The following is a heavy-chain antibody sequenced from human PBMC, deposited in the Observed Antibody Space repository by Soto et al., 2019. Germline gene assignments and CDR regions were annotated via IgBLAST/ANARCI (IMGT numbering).Heavy chain of an antibody. CDR2: VTYDGRTK. CDR1: GFTFSNCG. V-gene: IGHV3-30*19. J-gene: IGHJ6*02. D-gene: IGHD3-16*02. Sequence: PGGSLRLSCAASGFTFSNCGMHWVRQAPGKGLEWVAVVTYDGRTKYYADSVKGRFTISRDNSNTLYLQMNSLRAEDTAVYYCAKDGRYSNTWGYFYYGTDVWGQGTTVTVSS. CDR3: AKDGRYSNTWGYFYYGTDV.